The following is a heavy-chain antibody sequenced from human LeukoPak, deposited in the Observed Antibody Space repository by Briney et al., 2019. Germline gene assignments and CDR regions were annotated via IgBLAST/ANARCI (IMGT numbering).Heavy chain of an antibody. CDR2: IYYSGST. CDR3: ARALQYQLPSHFDY. Sequence: SQTLSLTCTVSGGSLSSGDYYWSWIGQPPGKGLEWIGYIYYSGSTYYNPSLKSRVTISVDTSKNQFSLKLSSVTAADTAVYYCARALQYQLPSHFDYWGQGTLVTVSS. CDR1: GGSLSSGDYY. V-gene: IGHV4-30-4*01. J-gene: IGHJ4*02. D-gene: IGHD2-2*01.